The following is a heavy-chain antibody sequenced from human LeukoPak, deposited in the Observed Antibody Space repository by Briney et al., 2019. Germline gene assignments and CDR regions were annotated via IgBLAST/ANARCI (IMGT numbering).Heavy chain of an antibody. D-gene: IGHD6-13*01. CDR3: VESYSNSWYSLDN. J-gene: IGHJ4*02. CDR1: GFTFSGYA. CDR2: ITSNGVNT. V-gene: IGHV3-64D*06. Sequence: PGGSLRLSCSASGFTFSGYAMHWVRQAPGKGLEYVSAITSNGVNTYYADSVKGRFTISRDNSKNTLFLQMGSLRAEDTAVYYCVESYSNSWYSLDNWGQGTLVTVSS.